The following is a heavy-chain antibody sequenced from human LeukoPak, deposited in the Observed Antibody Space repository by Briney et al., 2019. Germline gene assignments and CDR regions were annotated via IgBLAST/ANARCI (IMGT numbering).Heavy chain of an antibody. Sequence: SETLSLTXTVFGGSISSYYWSWIRQPAGKGLEWIGRIYSSGSTYYNPSLKSRVTMSVDTSKNQFSLKLSSVTAADTAVYYCARDAYYYDTSGYHQDDYWGQGTLVTVSS. D-gene: IGHD3-22*01. CDR2: IYSSGST. CDR3: ARDAYYYDTSGYHQDDY. V-gene: IGHV4-4*07. J-gene: IGHJ4*02. CDR1: GGSISSYY.